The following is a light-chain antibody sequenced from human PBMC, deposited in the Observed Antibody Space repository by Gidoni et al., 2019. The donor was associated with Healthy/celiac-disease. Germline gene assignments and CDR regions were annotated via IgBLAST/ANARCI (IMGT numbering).Light chain of an antibody. J-gene: IGKJ2*01. Sequence: DIQMTQSPSSLSASVGDRVSIACRSSQSISTYLNWYQQKPGKAPKLLIYAASSLQSGVPSRFSGSGSGTDFTLTISSLQPEDFATYYCQQSHSTPDTFGQXTKLEIK. CDR3: QQSHSTPDT. CDR2: AAS. CDR1: QSISTY. V-gene: IGKV1-39*01.